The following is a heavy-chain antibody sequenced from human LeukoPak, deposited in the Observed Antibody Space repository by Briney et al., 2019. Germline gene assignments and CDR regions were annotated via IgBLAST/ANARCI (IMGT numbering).Heavy chain of an antibody. J-gene: IGHJ4*02. CDR1: GGSISSYY. Sequence: SETLSLTCTVSGGSISSYYWTWIRQPPGKGLEWIGYIYYSGSTNYNPSLKSRVTISIDTTKNQFSLKLSSVTAADTAVYYCARGNYYDSSGYYRLFDYWGQGTLVTVSP. V-gene: IGHV4-59*01. CDR2: IYYSGST. D-gene: IGHD3-22*01. CDR3: ARGNYYDSSGYYRLFDY.